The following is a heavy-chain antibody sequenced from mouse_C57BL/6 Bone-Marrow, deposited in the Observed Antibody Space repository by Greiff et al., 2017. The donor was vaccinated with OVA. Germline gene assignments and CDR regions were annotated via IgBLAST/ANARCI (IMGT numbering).Heavy chain of an antibody. CDR1: GYSFTSYW. CDR2: IDPNSGGT. CDR3: ARAPTAITTVVATWYFEV. Sequence: QVQLQQPGAELVKPGASVKLSCKASGYSFTSYWMHWVKQRPGRGLEWIGRIDPNSGGTKYNEKFKSKATLTVDKPSSTAYMQLSRLTSEDAAVYYWARAPTAITTVVATWYFEVWGTGTTVTVAS. D-gene: IGHD1-1*01. V-gene: IGHV1-72*01. J-gene: IGHJ1*03.